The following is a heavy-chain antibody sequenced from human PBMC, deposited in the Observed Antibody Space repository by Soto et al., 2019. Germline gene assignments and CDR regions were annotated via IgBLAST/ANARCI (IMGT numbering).Heavy chain of an antibody. Sequence: EVQLVESGGGLVQPGRSLRLSCAASGFTFNDYAMHWVRQAPGKGLEWVSGISWNSGSIGYADSVKGRFTISRDNAKNSLNLQMNSLRAEDTALYYCAKSGGSSWDDDAFDIWGQGTMVTVSS. CDR2: ISWNSGSI. D-gene: IGHD6-13*01. V-gene: IGHV3-9*01. CDR1: GFTFNDYA. J-gene: IGHJ3*02. CDR3: AKSGGSSWDDDAFDI.